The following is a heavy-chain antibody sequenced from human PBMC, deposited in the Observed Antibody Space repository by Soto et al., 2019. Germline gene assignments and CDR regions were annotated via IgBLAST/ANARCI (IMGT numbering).Heavy chain of an antibody. CDR1: GFNFRNYW. V-gene: IGHV3-7*01. CDR3: ARIGYSSSSNDY. Sequence: EVQLVESGGDLVQSGGSLRLSCVASGFNFRNYWITWVRQAPGKGLEWVANIKQDGSVKYYVDSVKGRFTISRDNAKNSVYLQMNSLRVEDTAVYYCARIGYSSSSNDYWGQGTQVTVSS. J-gene: IGHJ4*02. CDR2: IKQDGSVK. D-gene: IGHD2-2*03.